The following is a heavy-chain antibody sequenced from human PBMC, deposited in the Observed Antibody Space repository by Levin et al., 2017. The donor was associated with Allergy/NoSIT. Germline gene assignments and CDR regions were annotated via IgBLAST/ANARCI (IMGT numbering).Heavy chain of an antibody. CDR2: VSGGGGHT. D-gene: IGHD3-16*01. V-gene: IGHV3-23*01. CDR3: ANYVQRPGPVEY. Sequence: PGGSLRLSCAASGFTFSIYAMNWVRQAPGKGLEWVSSVSGGGGHTYYADSVKGRFTISRDNSKNTLYLQMNSLKAEDTAVYYCANYVQRPGPVEYWGQGSLVTVSS. CDR1: GFTFSIYA. J-gene: IGHJ4*02.